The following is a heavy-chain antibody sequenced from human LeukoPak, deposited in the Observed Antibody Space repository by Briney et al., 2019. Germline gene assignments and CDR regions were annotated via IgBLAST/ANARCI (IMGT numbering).Heavy chain of an antibody. D-gene: IGHD5-12*01. V-gene: IGHV3-48*03. Sequence: PGGSLRLPCAASGFTFSSYEMNWVRQAPGKGLEWVSYISSSGSTIYYADSVKGRFTISRDNAKNSLYLQMNSLRAEDTAVYYCAREGSGYDYFDYWGQGTLVTVSS. CDR3: AREGSGYDYFDY. CDR2: ISSSGSTI. CDR1: GFTFSSYE. J-gene: IGHJ4*02.